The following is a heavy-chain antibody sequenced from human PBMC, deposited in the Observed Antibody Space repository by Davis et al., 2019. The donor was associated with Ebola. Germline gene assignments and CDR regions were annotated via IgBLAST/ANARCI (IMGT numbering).Heavy chain of an antibody. V-gene: IGHV3-7*03. CDR2: IKQDGSEK. CDR3: ARVGSVGEVAALDV. Sequence: GGSLRLSCAASGFTFSSYWMSWVRQAPGKGLEWVANIKQDGSEKYYVDSVKGRFTISRDNAKNSLYLQMNSLRAEDTAVYYCARVGSVGEVAALDVWGQGTTVTVSS. CDR1: GFTFSSYW. J-gene: IGHJ6*02. D-gene: IGHD2-15*01.